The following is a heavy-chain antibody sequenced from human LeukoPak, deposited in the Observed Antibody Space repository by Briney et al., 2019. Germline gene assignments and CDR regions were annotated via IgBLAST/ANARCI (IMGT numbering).Heavy chain of an antibody. V-gene: IGHV3-23*01. Sequence: PGGSLRLSCAASGFTFSSYAISWVRQAPGKGLEWVSAISGSGGSTYYADSVKGRFTISRDNSKNTLYLQMNSLRAEDTAVYYCAKDEEQQLSADAFDIWGQGTMVTVSS. J-gene: IGHJ3*02. D-gene: IGHD6-13*01. CDR2: ISGSGGST. CDR1: GFTFSSYA. CDR3: AKDEEQQLSADAFDI.